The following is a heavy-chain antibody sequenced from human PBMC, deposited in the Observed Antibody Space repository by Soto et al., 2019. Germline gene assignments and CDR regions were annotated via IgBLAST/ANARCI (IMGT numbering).Heavy chain of an antibody. V-gene: IGHV1-3*01. D-gene: IGHD6-13*01. J-gene: IGHJ6*02. Sequence: AASVKVSCKASGYTFTSYAMHWVRQAPGQRLEWMGWINAGNGNTKYSQKFQGRVTITRDTSASTAYMELSSLRSEDAAVYYCASYSSSWYALDYYYGMDVWGQGTTVTVSS. CDR3: ASYSSSWYALDYYYGMDV. CDR1: GYTFTSYA. CDR2: INAGNGNT.